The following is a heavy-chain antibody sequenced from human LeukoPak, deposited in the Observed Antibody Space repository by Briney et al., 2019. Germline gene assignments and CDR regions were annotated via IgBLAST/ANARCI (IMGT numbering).Heavy chain of an antibody. CDR3: ARDDIVVVPAAFDY. Sequence: GGSLRLSCAASGFTVSSNYMSWVRQAPGKGLEWVSFIYSGGSTYYAESVKGRFTISRDNAKNTLYLQMNSLRAEDTAVYYCARDDIVVVPAAFDYWGQGTLVTVSS. CDR1: GFTVSSNY. J-gene: IGHJ4*02. CDR2: IYSGGST. V-gene: IGHV3-66*01. D-gene: IGHD2-2*01.